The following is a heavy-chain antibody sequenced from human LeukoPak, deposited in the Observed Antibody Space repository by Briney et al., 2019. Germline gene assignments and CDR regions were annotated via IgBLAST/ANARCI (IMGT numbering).Heavy chain of an antibody. CDR1: GFTFSSYA. CDR3: AKDGGSSSGWYSVC. CDR2: ISGSGGST. V-gene: IGHV3-23*01. D-gene: IGHD6-19*01. Sequence: GGSLRLSCAASGFTFSSYAMSWVRQAPGKGLEWVSAISGSGGSTYYADSVKGRFTISRDNSKNPLYLQMNSLRAEDTAVYYCAKDGGSSSGWYSVCWGQGTLVTVSS. J-gene: IGHJ4*02.